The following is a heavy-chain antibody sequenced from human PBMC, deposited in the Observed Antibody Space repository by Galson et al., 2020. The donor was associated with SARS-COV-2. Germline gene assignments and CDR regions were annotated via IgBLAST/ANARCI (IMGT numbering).Heavy chain of an antibody. J-gene: IGHJ6*02. Sequence: ASVTVSCKVSGYTLTELSMHWVRQAPGTGLAWIGGSDPEDGETIYAQKFQGRVTMTEDTSTDTAYMELSSLRSEDTAVYYCATSFVMVRGASGSDYYYYGMDVWGQGTTVTVSS. D-gene: IGHD3-10*01. CDR1: GYTLTELS. CDR2: SDPEDGET. CDR3: ATSFVMVRGASGSDYYYYGMDV. V-gene: IGHV1-24*01.